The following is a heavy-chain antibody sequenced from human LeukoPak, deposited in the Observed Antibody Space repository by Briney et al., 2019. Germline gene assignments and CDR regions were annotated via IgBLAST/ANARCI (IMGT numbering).Heavy chain of an antibody. V-gene: IGHV4-59*08. CDR2: IYYSGST. J-gene: IGHJ3*02. CDR1: GSSISSYY. CDR3: ARQGYNWNDQDAFDI. Sequence: SETLSLTCTVSGSSISSYYWSWIRQPPGKGLEWIGYIYYSGSTNYNPSLKSRVTISVDTSKNQFSLKLSSVTAADTAVYYCARQGYNWNDQDAFDIWGQGTMVTVSS. D-gene: IGHD1-20*01.